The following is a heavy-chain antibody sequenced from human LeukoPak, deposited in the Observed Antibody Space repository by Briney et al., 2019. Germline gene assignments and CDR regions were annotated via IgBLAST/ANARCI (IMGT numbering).Heavy chain of an antibody. D-gene: IGHD2-21*02. Sequence: ASVKVSCKASGYTFTGYYMHWVRQAPGQGLEWMGRINPNSGGTNYAQKFQGRVTITADKSTSTAYMELSSLRSEDTAVYYCAIIQGDPTDYWGQGTLVTVSS. CDR3: AIIQGDPTDY. V-gene: IGHV1-2*06. J-gene: IGHJ4*02. CDR2: INPNSGGT. CDR1: GYTFTGYY.